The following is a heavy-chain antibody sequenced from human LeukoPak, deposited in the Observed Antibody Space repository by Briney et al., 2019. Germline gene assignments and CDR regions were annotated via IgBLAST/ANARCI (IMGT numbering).Heavy chain of an antibody. J-gene: IGHJ4*02. D-gene: IGHD5-18*01. CDR1: GFSLSTSGVG. CDR3: AHRGYSYGLDYFDY. Sequence: SGPTLVKPTQTLTLTCTFSGFSLSTSGVGVGWIRQPPGKALEWLELIYWNDDKRYSPSPKSRLTITKDTSKNQVVLTMTNMDPVDTATYYCAHRGYSYGLDYFDYWGQGTLVTVSS. CDR2: IYWNDDK. V-gene: IGHV2-5*01.